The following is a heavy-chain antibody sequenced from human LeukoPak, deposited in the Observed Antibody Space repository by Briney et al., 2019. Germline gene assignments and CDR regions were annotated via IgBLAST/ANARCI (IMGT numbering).Heavy chain of an antibody. CDR1: GGTFSSYA. CDR2: IIPIFGTA. V-gene: IGHV1-69*05. D-gene: IGHD3-10*01. CDR3: ARAMVRGVIKPYYYYMDV. Sequence: SVKVSCKASGGTFSSYAISWVRQAPGQGLEWMGGIIPIFGTANYAQKFQGRVTITTDESTSTAYMELSSLRSKDTAVYYCARAMVRGVIKPYYYYMDVWGKGATVTVSS. J-gene: IGHJ6*03.